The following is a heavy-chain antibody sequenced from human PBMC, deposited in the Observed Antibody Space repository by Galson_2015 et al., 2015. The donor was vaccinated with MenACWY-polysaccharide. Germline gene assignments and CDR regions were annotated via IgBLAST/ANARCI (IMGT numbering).Heavy chain of an antibody. CDR1: GGSISSTTYV. D-gene: IGHD2-8*01. CDR3: ARPKPVNGWFDP. Sequence: SETLSLTCTVSGGSISSTTYVWAWIRQPPGKGLKWVGSIHYSGSTTYNSSLKSRVTISVDTPKNQFSLKLSSVTAADTAVYYCARPKPVNGWFDPWGQGTLVTVSS. CDR2: IHYSGST. J-gene: IGHJ5*02. V-gene: IGHV4-39*01.